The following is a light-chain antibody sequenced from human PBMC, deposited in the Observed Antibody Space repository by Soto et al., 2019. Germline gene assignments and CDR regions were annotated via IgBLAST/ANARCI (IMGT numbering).Light chain of an antibody. CDR1: QSVSYN. CDR3: QQYKNWPPLT. Sequence: EIVMTQSPATLSVSPGETATLSCRASQSVSYNLAWYQQKPGQGPRLLIYGAFTRATGIPARFSGSGSGTDFTLIISSLQSEDFAVYYCQQYKNWPPLTFGGGTKVEIK. CDR2: GAF. V-gene: IGKV3-15*01. J-gene: IGKJ4*01.